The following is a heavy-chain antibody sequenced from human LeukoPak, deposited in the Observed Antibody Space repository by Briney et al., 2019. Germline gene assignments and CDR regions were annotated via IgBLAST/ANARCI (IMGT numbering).Heavy chain of an antibody. Sequence: EGSLRLSCAASGFIFSSYWMTWVRQAPGRGLEWVANIKQDGREEYYVDSVKGRFTISRDNAKNSLYLQINSLRAEDTALYYCTRDPYDSGGYAAFDIWGQGTMVTVSA. CDR1: GFIFSSYW. V-gene: IGHV3-7*01. CDR2: IKQDGREE. CDR3: TRDPYDSGGYAAFDI. D-gene: IGHD3-22*01. J-gene: IGHJ3*02.